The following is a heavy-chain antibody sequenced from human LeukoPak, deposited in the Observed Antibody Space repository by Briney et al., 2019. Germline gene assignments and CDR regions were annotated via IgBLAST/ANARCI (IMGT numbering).Heavy chain of an antibody. D-gene: IGHD5-18*01. Sequence: SQTLSLTCTVSGGSISSGGYYWSWIRQHPGKGLEWIGYIYYSGSTYYNPSLKSRVTISVDTSKNQFSLKLSSVTAADTAVYYCARGAGQLWPHRNDYWGQGTLVTVSS. J-gene: IGHJ4*02. V-gene: IGHV4-31*03. CDR2: IYYSGST. CDR3: ARGAGQLWPHRNDY. CDR1: GGSISSGGYY.